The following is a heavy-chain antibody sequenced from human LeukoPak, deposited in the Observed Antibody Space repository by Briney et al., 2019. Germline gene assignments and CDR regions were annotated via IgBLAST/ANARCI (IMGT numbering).Heavy chain of an antibody. J-gene: IGHJ4*02. V-gene: IGHV3-9*01. Sequence: GRSLRLSCAASGFTFDDYAMHWVRQAPGKGLEWVSGISWNSGSIGYADSVKGRFTISRDNAKNSLYLQMNSLRAEDTALYYCAKDYPHGEVAGTPYFDYWGQGTLVTVSS. CDR1: GFTFDDYA. CDR2: ISWNSGSI. D-gene: IGHD6-19*01. CDR3: AKDYPHGEVAGTPYFDY.